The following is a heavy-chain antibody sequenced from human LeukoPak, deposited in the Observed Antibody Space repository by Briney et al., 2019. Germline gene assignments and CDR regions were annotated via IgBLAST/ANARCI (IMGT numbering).Heavy chain of an antibody. V-gene: IGHV4-34*01. CDR1: GGSFSGYY. CDR3: AIHIVVVPAAKKKNWFDP. CDR2: INHSGST. J-gene: IGHJ5*02. Sequence: PSETLSLTCAVYGGSFSGYYWSWIRQPPGKGLEWIGEINHSGSTNYNPSLNSRVTISVDTSKNQFFLKLSSVTAADTAVYYCAIHIVVVPAAKKKNWFDPWGQGTLVTVSS. D-gene: IGHD2-2*01.